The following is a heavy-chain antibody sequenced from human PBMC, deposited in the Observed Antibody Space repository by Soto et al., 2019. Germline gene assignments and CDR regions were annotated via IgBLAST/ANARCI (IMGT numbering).Heavy chain of an antibody. V-gene: IGHV3-48*02. CDR1: GFSFSSYS. Sequence: GSLRLSCVASGFSFSSYSMSWVRQAPGKGLEWLSYISGSSTIIYYADSVKGRFTISRDNAKDSLYLQISGLRDEDTAVYYCARHRDSSGYYYVYYFDLWGQGSLVTVSS. CDR3: ARHRDSSGYYYVYYFDL. CDR2: ISGSSTII. D-gene: IGHD3-22*01. J-gene: IGHJ4*02.